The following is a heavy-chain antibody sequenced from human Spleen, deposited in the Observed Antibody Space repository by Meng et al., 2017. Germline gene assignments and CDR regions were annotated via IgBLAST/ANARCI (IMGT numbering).Heavy chain of an antibody. CDR2: IHTSGSA. V-gene: IGHV4-4*07. J-gene: IGHJ3*02. Sequence: GSLRLSCTVSASSMTNYYCSWLRQAAGKGLEWIGRIHTSGSANYNPSLRSRVTLSVDTSKNQFSLNVSSVTAADTAVYYCARGFTWYESGSGSDVFDIWGRGTMVTVSS. CDR3: ARGFTWYESGSGSDVFDI. D-gene: IGHD3-10*01. CDR1: ASSMTNYY.